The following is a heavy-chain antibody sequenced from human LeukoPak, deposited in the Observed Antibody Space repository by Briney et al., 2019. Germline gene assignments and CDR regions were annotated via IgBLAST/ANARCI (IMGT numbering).Heavy chain of an antibody. J-gene: IGHJ4*02. CDR2: IYTSGST. V-gene: IGHV4-4*09. Sequence: SETLSLTCTVSGGSISSYYWSWIRQPPGKGLEWIGYIYTSGSTNYNPSLKRRVTISVDTSKNQFSLKLSSVTAADTAVYHCARQQGYYGLYYFDYWGQGTLVTVSS. D-gene: IGHD3-10*01. CDR1: GGSISSYY. CDR3: ARQQGYYGLYYFDY.